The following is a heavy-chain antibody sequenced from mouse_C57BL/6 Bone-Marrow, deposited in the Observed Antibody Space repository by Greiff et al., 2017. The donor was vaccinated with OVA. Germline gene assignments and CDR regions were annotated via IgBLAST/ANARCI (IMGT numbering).Heavy chain of an antibody. V-gene: IGHV1-81*01. CDR3: AREDSSSLMDY. CDR2: IYPRSGNT. Sequence: VQVVESGAELARPGASVKLSCKASGYTFTSYGISWVKQRTGQGLEWIGEIYPRSGNTYYNEKFKGKATLTADKSSSTAYMELRSLTSEDSAVYFCAREDSSSLMDYWGQGTSVTVSS. CDR1: GYTFTSYG. J-gene: IGHJ4*01. D-gene: IGHD1-1*01.